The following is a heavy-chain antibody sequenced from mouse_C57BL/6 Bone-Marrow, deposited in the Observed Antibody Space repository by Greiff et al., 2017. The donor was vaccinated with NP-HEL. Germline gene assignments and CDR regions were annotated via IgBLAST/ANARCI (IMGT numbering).Heavy chain of an antibody. CDR2: IRNNANGYTP. CDR1: GFTFTDYY. Sequence: EVKLMESGGGLVQPGGSLCITCAASGFTFTDYYMSWVRQPPGKALEWLVFIRNNANGYTPEYRASVKGRFTISRDNSQSILYLGMNALRAEYSATYYCARSIYYDYADDPFYARHYWGQGTSVTGSS. CDR3: ARSIYYDYADDPFYARHY. V-gene: IGHV7-3*01. J-gene: IGHJ4*01. D-gene: IGHD2-4*01.